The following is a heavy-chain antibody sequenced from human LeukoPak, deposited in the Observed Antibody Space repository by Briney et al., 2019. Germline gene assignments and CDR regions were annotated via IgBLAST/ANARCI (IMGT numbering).Heavy chain of an antibody. CDR2: FSGGSSSI. CDR1: GLTFSDYS. D-gene: IGHD4-17*01. V-gene: IGHV3-48*01. CDR3: ARDDYGDYGGTDFFDY. J-gene: IGHJ4*02. Sequence: GGPLSLSCAASGLTFSDYSMNGVRQAPGKGLEWVSKFSGGSSSIYYADSVKGRFTISRDNAKSSLYLQINSLRAEDTAVYYCARDDYGDYGGTDFFDYWGQGILVTVSS.